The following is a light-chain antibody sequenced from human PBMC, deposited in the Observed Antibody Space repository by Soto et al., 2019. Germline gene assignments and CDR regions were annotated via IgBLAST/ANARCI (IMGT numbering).Light chain of an antibody. Sequence: EIVMTQSPATLSVSPGERATLSCRASQSVSIKLAWYQQKPGQAPRLLIYDTSTRATGIQARFSGSGSGTEFTLTISSLQSEDFAVYYCQEYNNWPPVTCGQGTRLEIK. CDR1: QSVSIK. CDR2: DTS. CDR3: QEYNNWPPVT. V-gene: IGKV3-15*01. J-gene: IGKJ5*01.